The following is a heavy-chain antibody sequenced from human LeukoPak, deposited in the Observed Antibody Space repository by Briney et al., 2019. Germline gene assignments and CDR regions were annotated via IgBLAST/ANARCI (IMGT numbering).Heavy chain of an antibody. CDR3: ARNRGGDYGDYRSDWFDP. CDR1: GGSIYSNDW. V-gene: IGHV4-4*02. D-gene: IGHD4-17*01. CDR2: IYHRGYT. Sequence: SETLSPTCGVSGGSIYSNDWWSWVRQSPGKGLEWIGEIYHRGYTNYNPSLKTRVTISVDMSKNHFSLELTSVTAADTALYYCARNRGGDYGDYRSDWFDPWGQGTLVTVSS. J-gene: IGHJ5*02.